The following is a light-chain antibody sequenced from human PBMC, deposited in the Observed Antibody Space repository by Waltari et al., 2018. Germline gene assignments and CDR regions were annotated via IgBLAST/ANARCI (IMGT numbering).Light chain of an antibody. J-gene: IGKJ3*01. CDR1: QSINGY. CDR3: QHRSNWPPLFA. Sequence: EIVLTQSPATLSLSPGDRATLSCRASQSINGYLAWYQQKPGQAPRLLIYDTSNRATGIPARFSGTGSGTDFTLSISSLEPEDFAVYFCQHRSNWPPLFAFGPGTKVDMK. CDR2: DTS. V-gene: IGKV3-11*01.